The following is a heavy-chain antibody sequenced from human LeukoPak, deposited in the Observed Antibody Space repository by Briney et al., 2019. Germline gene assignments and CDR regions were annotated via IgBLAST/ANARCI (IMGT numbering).Heavy chain of an antibody. V-gene: IGHV1-8*02. D-gene: IGHD3-10*01. J-gene: IGHJ4*02. CDR1: GGTFDSHA. CDR3: ARLITMVRGVMKPPFDY. CDR2: MNPNSGNT. Sequence: ASVRVSCKTSGGTFDSHAINWVRQATGQGLEWMGWMNPNSGNTGYAQKFQGRVTMTRNTSISTAYMELSSLRSEDTAVYYCARLITMVRGVMKPPFDYWGQGTLVTVSS.